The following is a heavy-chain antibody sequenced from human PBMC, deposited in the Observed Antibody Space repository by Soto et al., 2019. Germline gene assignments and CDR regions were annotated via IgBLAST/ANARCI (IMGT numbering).Heavy chain of an antibody. J-gene: IGHJ6*03. Sequence: ASVKVSCKDSGYTLTSYDINWVRQATGQGLEWMGWMNPNSGNTGYAQKFQGRVTMTRNTSISTAYMELSSLRSEDTAVYYCAKASFYYYYMDVWGKGTTVTVSS. CDR2: MNPNSGNT. CDR3: AKASFYYYYMDV. CDR1: GYTLTSYD. V-gene: IGHV1-8*01. D-gene: IGHD2-2*01.